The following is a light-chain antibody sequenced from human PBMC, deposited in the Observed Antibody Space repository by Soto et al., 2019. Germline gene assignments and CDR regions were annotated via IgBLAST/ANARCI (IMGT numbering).Light chain of an antibody. J-gene: IGKJ1*01. CDR1: QSISSD. CDR3: QQYNNWPRT. V-gene: IGKV3-15*01. CDR2: GAS. Sequence: EIVMTQSPVPLSVSPGERATLSCRASQSISSDLAWYQQTPGQAPRLLIYGASARATGIPARFSGSGSGTEFTLTISSLQSEDFAVYYCQQYNNWPRTFGQGTKVDIK.